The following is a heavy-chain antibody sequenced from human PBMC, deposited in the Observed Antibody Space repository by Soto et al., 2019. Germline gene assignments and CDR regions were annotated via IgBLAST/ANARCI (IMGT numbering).Heavy chain of an antibody. CDR1: GFTFSTYA. J-gene: IGHJ4*02. D-gene: IGHD1-1*01. V-gene: IGHV3-23*01. CDR3: AKNETTSRYDIAL. CDR2: ISGSGGST. Sequence: PRLSCAASGFTFSTYAVTWVRQAPGKGLEWVSTISGSGGSTYYADSVKGRFTISRDNSKNTLYLQMNSLRAEDTAVYYCAKNETTSRYDIALGGQVTLVTVPS.